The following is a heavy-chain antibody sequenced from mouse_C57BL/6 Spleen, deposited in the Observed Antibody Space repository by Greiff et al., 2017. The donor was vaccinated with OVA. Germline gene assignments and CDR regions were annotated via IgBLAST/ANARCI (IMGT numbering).Heavy chain of an antibody. V-gene: IGHV3-6*01. CDR2: ISYDGSN. CDR1: GYSITSGYY. J-gene: IGHJ1*03. D-gene: IGHD1-1*01. CDR3: ARDQGSYGSWYFDV. Sequence: EVQLKESGPGLVKPSQSLSLTCSVTGYSITSGYYWNWIRQFPGNKLEWMGYISYDGSNNYNPSLKNRISITRDTSKNQFFLKLNSVTTEDTATYYCARDQGSYGSWYFDVWGTGTTVTVSS.